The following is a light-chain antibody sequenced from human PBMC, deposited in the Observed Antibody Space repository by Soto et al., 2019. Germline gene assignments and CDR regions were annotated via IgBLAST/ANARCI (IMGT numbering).Light chain of an antibody. CDR3: QQSYGTPYT. CDR1: QSISDY. CDR2: AAS. Sequence: DLQMTQSPSSLSASVGDRVTITCRASQSISDYLNWYQQKPGKAPKLLIYAASSLLSGVPSRFSGSGSGTDFTLTISSLQPEDFGTYYCQQSYGTPYTFGQGTNLDIK. V-gene: IGKV1-39*01. J-gene: IGKJ2*01.